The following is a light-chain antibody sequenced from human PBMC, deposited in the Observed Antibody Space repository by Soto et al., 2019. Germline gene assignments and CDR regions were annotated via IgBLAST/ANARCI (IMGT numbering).Light chain of an antibody. V-gene: IGKV3-20*01. Sequence: EIVLTQSPGTLSLSPGERATLSCRASQSVSRNSLAWYQQQPGQAPRLLIYGASSRATDIPDRFSGSGSGTDFTLIVSRLEPEDFAVYFCQQYGTSPPAFGPGTKVVIK. CDR2: GAS. CDR1: QSVSRNS. CDR3: QQYGTSPPA. J-gene: IGKJ3*01.